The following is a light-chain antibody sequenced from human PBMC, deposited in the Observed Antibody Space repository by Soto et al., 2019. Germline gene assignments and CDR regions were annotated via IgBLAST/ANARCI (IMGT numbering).Light chain of an antibody. CDR3: MQSTYWPWT. CDR1: QSLVYSDGNTY. Sequence: DVVMPQSPLSLPVTLGQPASISCRSSQSLVYSDGNTYLNWFQQRPGHSPRRLIYKVSNRDSGVPDRFSGSGSGTDFTLKISRVEAEDVGVYYCMQSTYWPWTFGQGTRVEIE. J-gene: IGKJ1*01. CDR2: KVS. V-gene: IGKV2-30*01.